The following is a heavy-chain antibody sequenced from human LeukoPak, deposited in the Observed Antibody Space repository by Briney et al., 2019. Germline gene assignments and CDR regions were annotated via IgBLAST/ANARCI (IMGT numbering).Heavy chain of an antibody. CDR2: IYYRGST. D-gene: IGHD2-15*01. CDR1: GGSISSSTYY. CDR3: XRALPVYCSGGSXYRSGGWFDP. V-gene: IGHV4-39*01. J-gene: IGHJ5*02. Sequence: SETLSLTCTVSGGSISSSTYYWGWIRQPPGKGLEWIGTIYYRGSTYYNPSLKSRVTISVYTSKNQFSLKLSSVTAADTAVYXXXRALPVYCSGGSXYRSGGWFDPWGQGTXVTV.